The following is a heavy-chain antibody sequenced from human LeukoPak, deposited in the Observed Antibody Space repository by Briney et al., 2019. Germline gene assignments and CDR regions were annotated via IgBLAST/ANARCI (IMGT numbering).Heavy chain of an antibody. CDR2: MNPNSGNT. V-gene: IGHV1-8*01. CDR3: ARVGPIAAAGNSWFDP. D-gene: IGHD6-13*01. CDR1: GCTFTSYD. Sequence: ASVKVFCKASGCTFTSYDINWVRQATGQGLEWMGWMNPNSGNTGYAQKFQGRVTMTRNTSISTAYMELSSLRSEDTAVYYCARVGPIAAAGNSWFDPWGQGTLVTVSS. J-gene: IGHJ5*02.